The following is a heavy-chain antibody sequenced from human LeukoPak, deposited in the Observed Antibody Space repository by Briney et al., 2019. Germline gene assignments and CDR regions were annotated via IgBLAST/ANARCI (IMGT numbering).Heavy chain of an antibody. CDR3: ARGYSSTTPFDY. Sequence: PGRSLRLSCAASGFTFSSYGMHWVRQAPGKGLEWVAVISYDGSNKYYADPVKGRFTISRDNSKNTLYLQMNSLRAEDTAVYYCARGYSSTTPFDYWGQGTLVTVSS. V-gene: IGHV3-30*03. J-gene: IGHJ4*02. D-gene: IGHD5/OR15-5a*01. CDR2: ISYDGSNK. CDR1: GFTFSSYG.